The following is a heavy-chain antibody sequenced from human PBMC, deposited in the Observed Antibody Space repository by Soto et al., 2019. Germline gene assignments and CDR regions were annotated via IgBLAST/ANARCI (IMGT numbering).Heavy chain of an antibody. CDR3: ATEEPIRYPSGGRFHQPQGVDAFDI. V-gene: IGHV1-24*01. Sequence: AASVKVSCKVSGYTRTELSMHWVRQAPGKGLEWMGGFDPEDGETIYAQKFQGRVTMTEDTSTDTAYMELSSLRSEDTAVYYCATEEPIRYPSGGRFHQPQGVDAFDIWPQAIMVNVS. D-gene: IGHD2-15*01. CDR1: GYTRTELS. CDR2: FDPEDGET. J-gene: IGHJ3*02.